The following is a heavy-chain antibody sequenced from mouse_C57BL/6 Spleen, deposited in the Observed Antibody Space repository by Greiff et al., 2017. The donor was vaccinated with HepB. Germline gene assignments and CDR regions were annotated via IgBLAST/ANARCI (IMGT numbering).Heavy chain of an antibody. V-gene: IGHV6-3*01. CDR1: GFTFSNYW. Sequence: EVKLQESGGGLVQPGGSMKLSCVASGFTFSNYWMNWVRQSPEKGLEWVAQIRLKSDNYATHYAEPVKGRFTISRDDSKSSVYLQMNNLRAEDTGIYYCTAGTGRRGFAYWGQGTLVTVSA. CDR2: IRLKSDNYAT. D-gene: IGHD4-1*01. J-gene: IGHJ3*01. CDR3: TAGTGRRGFAY.